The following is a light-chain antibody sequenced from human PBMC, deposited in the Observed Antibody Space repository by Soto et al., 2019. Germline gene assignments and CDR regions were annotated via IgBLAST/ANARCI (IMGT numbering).Light chain of an antibody. Sequence: QSVLTQPPSASGSPGQSVTISCTGTRSDIGGYNYVSWYQQHPGQAPKLMIFEVNKRPSGVPDRFSGSKSGNTASLTVSGLQAEDEADYYCSSYGGINNFVLFGGGTKLTVL. CDR1: RSDIGGYNY. CDR2: EVN. V-gene: IGLV2-8*01. CDR3: SSYGGINNFVL. J-gene: IGLJ2*01.